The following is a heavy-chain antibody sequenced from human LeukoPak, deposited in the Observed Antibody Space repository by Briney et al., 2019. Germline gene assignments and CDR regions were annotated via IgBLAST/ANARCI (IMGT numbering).Heavy chain of an antibody. CDR2: ISSGSTYI. Sequence: PGGSLRLSCAASGFTFSTHWMHWVRQAPGKGLEWVSSISSGSTYIYYADSVKGRFTISRDNAKNSLYLQMNSLRAEDTAVYYCAREGSDAFDIWGQGTMVTVSP. CDR1: GFTFSTHW. J-gene: IGHJ3*02. CDR3: AREGSDAFDI. V-gene: IGHV3-21*01.